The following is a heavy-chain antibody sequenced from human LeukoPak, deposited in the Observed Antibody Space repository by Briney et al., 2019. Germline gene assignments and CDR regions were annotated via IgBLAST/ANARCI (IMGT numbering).Heavy chain of an antibody. CDR3: VRDGGVSGYDLLDY. CDR1: GFTFSNYW. V-gene: IGHV3-7*01. J-gene: IGHJ4*02. CDR2: INQDGSEE. Sequence: QPGGSLRLSCAASGFTFSNYWMTWVRQAPGKGLGWVAHINQDGSEEHYMDSVKARFTISRDNAKNSLSLQMNSLRAEDTAVYYCVRDGGVSGYDLLDYWGQGTLVTVSS. D-gene: IGHD5-12*01.